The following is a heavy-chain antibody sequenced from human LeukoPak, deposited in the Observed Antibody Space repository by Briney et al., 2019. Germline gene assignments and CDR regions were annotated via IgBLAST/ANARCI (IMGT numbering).Heavy chain of an antibody. CDR3: ARGRGCSSMSCYPDY. D-gene: IGHD2-2*01. Sequence: GMSLRLSCAASGFTFSNYDMHWVRQAPGKGLEWVALISYGGSNEYYGGSVKGRFTISRDNAKNSLYLQMNSLRAEDTAVYYCARGRGCSSMSCYPDYWGQGTLVTVSS. J-gene: IGHJ4*02. CDR2: ISYGGSNE. V-gene: IGHV3-30*03. CDR1: GFTFSNYD.